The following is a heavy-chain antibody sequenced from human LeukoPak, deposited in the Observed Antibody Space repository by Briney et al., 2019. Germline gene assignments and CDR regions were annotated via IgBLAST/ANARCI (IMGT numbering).Heavy chain of an antibody. CDR2: IKQDGSEK. D-gene: IGHD2/OR15-2a*01. CDR3: ARGSTHYYYYYMDV. CDR1: GFTFSSYW. J-gene: IGHJ6*03. V-gene: IGHV3-7*04. Sequence: GGSLRLSCAVSGFTFSSYWMSWVRQAPGKGLEWVANIKQDGSEKYYVDSVKGRFTISRDNATNSLYLQMNSLRAEDTAVYYCARGSTHYYYYYMDVWGKGTTVTVSS.